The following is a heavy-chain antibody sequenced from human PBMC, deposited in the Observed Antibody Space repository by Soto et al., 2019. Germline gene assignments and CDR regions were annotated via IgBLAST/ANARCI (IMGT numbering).Heavy chain of an antibody. CDR3: ARDRGIVATSARWFDP. D-gene: IGHD5-12*01. V-gene: IGHV1-69*13. J-gene: IGHJ5*02. CDR1: GGTFSSYA. Sequence: GASVKVSCKASGGTFSSYAISWVRQAPGQGLEWMGGIIPIFGTANYAQKFQGRVTITADESTSTAYMELSSLRSEDTAVYYCARDRGIVATSARWFDPWGQGTLVTAPQ. CDR2: IIPIFGTA.